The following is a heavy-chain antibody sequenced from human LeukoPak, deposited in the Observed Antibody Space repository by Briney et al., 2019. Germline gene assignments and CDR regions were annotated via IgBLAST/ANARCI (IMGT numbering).Heavy chain of an antibody. D-gene: IGHD3-10*01. CDR2: ISPSGDIT. CDR3: AKDDAWIRFGE. Sequence: PGGSLRLSCAASGFTSNNHGMNWVRQAPGKGLEWVSGISPSGDITYYADSVKGRFTISRDNSKNTLHLEVISLTAEDTAVYYCAKDDAWIRFGEWSQGTLVTVSS. J-gene: IGHJ4*02. CDR1: GFTSNNHG. V-gene: IGHV3-23*01.